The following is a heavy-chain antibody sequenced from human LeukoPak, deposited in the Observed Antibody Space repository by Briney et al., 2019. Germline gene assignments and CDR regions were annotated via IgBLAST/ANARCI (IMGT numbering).Heavy chain of an antibody. D-gene: IGHD2-2*01. CDR1: GGSFSGYY. J-gene: IGHJ5*02. V-gene: IGHV4-34*01. CDR3: ARGHKDIVVVPAAIPLSAVGPKYNWFDP. CDR2: INHRGST. Sequence: SETLSLTCAVYGGSFSGYYWSWMREPPGKGLEGIGEINHRGSTNYNPSLKGRVTISVDTSKNHFSLKLSSVTAADTAVYYCARGHKDIVVVPAAIPLSAVGPKYNWFDPWGQGTLVTVSS.